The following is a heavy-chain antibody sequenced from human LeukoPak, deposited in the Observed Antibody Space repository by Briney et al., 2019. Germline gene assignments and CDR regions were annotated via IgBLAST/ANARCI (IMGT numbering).Heavy chain of an antibody. Sequence: ASVTVSCKASGYTFTRYHIHWVRQAPGQGLKWMGVINPSGGPATYAQKFQGRVTLTRDASTTTVYMEVNSLRSDDTAVYYCAREAIFGVVREYYFDLWGQGTLVTVS. V-gene: IGHV1-46*01. CDR1: GYTFTRYH. J-gene: IGHJ4*02. D-gene: IGHD3-3*01. CDR3: AREAIFGVVREYYFDL. CDR2: INPSGGPA.